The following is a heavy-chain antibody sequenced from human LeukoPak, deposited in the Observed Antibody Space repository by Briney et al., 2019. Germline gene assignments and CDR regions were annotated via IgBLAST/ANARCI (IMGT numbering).Heavy chain of an antibody. CDR3: ARDPGYCSSTSCYPYYFDY. CDR1: GGTFSSYA. CDR2: IIPIFGTA. V-gene: IGHV1-69*13. Sequence: SVKVSCKASGGTFSSYAISWVRQARGQGLEWMGGIIPIFGTANYAQKFHARVTITPDESTSTAYMELSSLRSEDTAVYYCARDPGYCSSTSCYPYYFDYWGQGTLVTVSS. J-gene: IGHJ4*02. D-gene: IGHD2-2*01.